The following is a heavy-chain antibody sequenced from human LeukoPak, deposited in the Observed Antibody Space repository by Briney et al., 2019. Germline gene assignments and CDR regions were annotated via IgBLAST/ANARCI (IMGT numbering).Heavy chain of an antibody. J-gene: IGHJ4*02. Sequence: ASETLSLTCTVSGYPISSGYYWGWIRQPPGKGLEWIGSIYHSGTTYYNPSLKSRVTMSVDTSKNQFSLRLSSVTAADTAMYYCARDNQAAAGSFDYWGQGTLVTVSS. CDR3: ARDNQAAAGSFDY. V-gene: IGHV4-38-2*02. CDR2: IYHSGTT. CDR1: GYPISSGYY. D-gene: IGHD6-13*01.